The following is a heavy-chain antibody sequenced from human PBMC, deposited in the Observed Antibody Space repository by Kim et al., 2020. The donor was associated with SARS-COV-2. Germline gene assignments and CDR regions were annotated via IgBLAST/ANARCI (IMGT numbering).Heavy chain of an antibody. J-gene: IGHJ5*02. CDR3: ARVTGGTEKNWFDP. V-gene: IGHV4-4*07. D-gene: IGHD1-1*01. Sequence: NPSLRGRVTMSVATSKNQFSLKLSSVTAADTAVYYCARVTGGTEKNWFDPWGQGTLVTVSS.